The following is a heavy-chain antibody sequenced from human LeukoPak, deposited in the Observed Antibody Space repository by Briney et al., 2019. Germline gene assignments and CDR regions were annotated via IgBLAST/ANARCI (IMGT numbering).Heavy chain of an antibody. CDR2: ISSSSSTI. J-gene: IGHJ4*02. V-gene: IGHV3-48*02. CDR3: ARSGVYSSSWYRLYYFDY. D-gene: IGHD6-13*01. Sequence: TGGSLRLSCAASGFTFSSYSMNWVRQAPGKGLEWVSYISSSSSTIHYADSVKGRFTISRDNAKNSLYLQMNSLRDEDTAVYYCARSGVYSSSWYRLYYFDYWGQGTLVTVSS. CDR1: GFTFSSYS.